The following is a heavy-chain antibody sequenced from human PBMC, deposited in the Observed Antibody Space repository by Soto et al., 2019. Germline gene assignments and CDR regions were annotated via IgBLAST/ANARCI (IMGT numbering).Heavy chain of an antibody. J-gene: IGHJ6*02. V-gene: IGHV3-30*18. CDR1: GFTFSSYG. CDR3: AKDRRGLEPIYGMDV. CDR2: ISYDGSNK. Sequence: GGSLRLSCAASGFTFSSYGMHWVRQAPGKGLEWVAVISYDGSNKYYADSVKGRFTISRDNSKNTLYLQMNSLRAEDTAVYYCAKDRRGLEPIYGMDVWGQGTTVTVSS. D-gene: IGHD1-1*01.